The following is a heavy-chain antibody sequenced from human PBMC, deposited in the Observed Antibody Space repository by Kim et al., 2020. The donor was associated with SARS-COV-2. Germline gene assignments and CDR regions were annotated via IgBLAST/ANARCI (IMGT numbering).Heavy chain of an antibody. CDR3: ARKSSIAARPGDYFDY. V-gene: IGHV4-34*01. CDR2: INHSGST. Sequence: SETLSLTCAVYGGSFSGYYWSWIRQPPGKGLEWIGEINHSGSTNYNPSLKSRVTISVDTSKNQFSLKLSSVTAADTAVYYCARKSSIAARPGDYFDYWGQGTLVTVSS. CDR1: GGSFSGYY. J-gene: IGHJ4*02. D-gene: IGHD6-6*01.